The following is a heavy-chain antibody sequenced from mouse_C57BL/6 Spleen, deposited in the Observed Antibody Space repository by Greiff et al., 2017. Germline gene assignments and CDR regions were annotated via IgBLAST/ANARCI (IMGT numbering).Heavy chain of an antibody. CDR3: ARDGSYYYGSSSYLDY. V-gene: IGHV5-16*01. Sequence: EVKLMESEGGLVQPGSSMKLSCTASGFTFSDYYMAWVRQVPEKGLEWVANINYDGSSTYYLDSLKSRFIISRDNAKNILYLQMSSLKSEDTATYYCARDGSYYYGSSSYLDYWGQGTTLTVSS. D-gene: IGHD1-1*01. CDR2: INYDGSST. CDR1: GFTFSDYY. J-gene: IGHJ2*01.